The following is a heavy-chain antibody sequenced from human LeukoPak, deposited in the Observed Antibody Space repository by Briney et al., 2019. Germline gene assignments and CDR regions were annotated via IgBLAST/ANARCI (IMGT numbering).Heavy chain of an antibody. Sequence: SQTLSLTCTVSGGSISSYYWSWIRQPPGKGLEWIGYIYYSGSTNYNPSLKSRVIISVDTSKNQFSLKLSSVTAADTAVYHCARDPPPGIAAAGVYNWFDPWGQGTLVTVSS. CDR1: GGSISSYY. J-gene: IGHJ5*02. CDR2: IYYSGST. D-gene: IGHD6-13*01. V-gene: IGHV4-59*01. CDR3: ARDPPPGIAAAGVYNWFDP.